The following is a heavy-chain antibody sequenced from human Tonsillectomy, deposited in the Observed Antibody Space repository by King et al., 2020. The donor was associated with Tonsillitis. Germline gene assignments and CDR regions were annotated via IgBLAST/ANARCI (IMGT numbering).Heavy chain of an antibody. Sequence: EVQLVESGGGLVQPGGSLRLSCAASGFTFSSYEMNWVRQAPGKGLEWVSYISRSGSAIYYADSVKGRFTISRDNAKNSVYLQMNSLRAEDTAVYYCARDGYSYGGGYYHYYYMDVWGKGTTVTVSS. D-gene: IGHD5-18*01. J-gene: IGHJ6*03. CDR3: ARDGYSYGGGYYHYYYMDV. CDR1: GFTFSSYE. CDR2: ISRSGSAI. V-gene: IGHV3-48*03.